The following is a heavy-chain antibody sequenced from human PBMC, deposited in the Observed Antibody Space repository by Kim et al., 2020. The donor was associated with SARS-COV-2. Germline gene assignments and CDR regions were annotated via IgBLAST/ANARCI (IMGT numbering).Heavy chain of an antibody. Sequence: GGSLRLSCAASGFTFSSYAMHWVRQAPGKGLEWVAVISYDGSNKYYADSVKGRFTISRDNSKNTLYLQMNSLRAEDTAVYYCARVYIVLMINDAFDIWGQGTMVTVSS. D-gene: IGHD2-8*01. V-gene: IGHV3-30-3*01. CDR2: ISYDGSNK. CDR1: GFTFSSYA. J-gene: IGHJ3*02. CDR3: ARVYIVLMINDAFDI.